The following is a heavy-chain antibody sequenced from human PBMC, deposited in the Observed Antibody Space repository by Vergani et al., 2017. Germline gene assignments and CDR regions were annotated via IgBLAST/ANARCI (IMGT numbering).Heavy chain of an antibody. CDR3: ARDGAQTADYGDYHFDY. Sequence: VQLVESGGGLVQPGRSLRLSCAASGFTFSSYGMHWVRQAPGKGLEWVAVIWYDGSNKYYADSVKGRFTISRDNSKNTLYLQMNSLRAEDTAVYYCARDGAQTADYGDYHFDYWGQGTLVTVSS. D-gene: IGHD4-17*01. V-gene: IGHV3-33*01. CDR2: IWYDGSNK. J-gene: IGHJ4*02. CDR1: GFTFSSYG.